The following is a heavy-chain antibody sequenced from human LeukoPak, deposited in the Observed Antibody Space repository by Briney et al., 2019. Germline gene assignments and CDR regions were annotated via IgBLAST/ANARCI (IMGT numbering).Heavy chain of an antibody. V-gene: IGHV1-2*04. J-gene: IGHJ4*02. D-gene: IGHD2-15*01. CDR3: ARTLFASGYYDY. CDR2: INPNSGGT. Sequence: GASVKVSCKASGYTFTSYAMNWVRQAPGQGLEWMGWINPNSGGTNYAQKFQGWVTMTRDTSISTAYMELSRLRSDDTAVYYCARTLFASGYYDYWGQGTLVTVSS. CDR1: GYTFTSYA.